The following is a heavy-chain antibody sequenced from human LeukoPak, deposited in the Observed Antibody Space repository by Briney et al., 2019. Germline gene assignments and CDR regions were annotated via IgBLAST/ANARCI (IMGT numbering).Heavy chain of an antibody. CDR3: ARDVAARFGGTFDI. V-gene: IGHV1-18*01. CDR2: INAYNGNT. Sequence: ASVKVCCKASGGTFSSYGISWVRQAPGQGLEWMGWINAYNGNTNYAQKLQGRVTMTTDTSTSTAYMELRSLRSDDTAVYYCARDVAARFGGTFDIWGQGTMVTVSS. J-gene: IGHJ3*02. D-gene: IGHD6-6*01. CDR1: GGTFSSYG.